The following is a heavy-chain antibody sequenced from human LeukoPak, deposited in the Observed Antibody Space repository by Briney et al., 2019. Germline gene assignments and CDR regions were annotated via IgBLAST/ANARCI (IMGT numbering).Heavy chain of an antibody. Sequence: GGSLRLSCAASGFTFSNYEMHWVRQAPGKGLEWVSYISSSGSDIYYADSVKGRFTISRDNAKNSLYLHMNSLRAEDTAVYYCGRDLNGWYGPDYWGQGTLVTVSS. D-gene: IGHD6-19*01. J-gene: IGHJ4*02. V-gene: IGHV3-48*03. CDR1: GFTFSNYE. CDR2: ISSSGSDI. CDR3: GRDLNGWYGPDY.